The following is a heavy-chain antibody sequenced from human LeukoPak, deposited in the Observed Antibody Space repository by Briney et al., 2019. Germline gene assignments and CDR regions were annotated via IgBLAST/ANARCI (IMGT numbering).Heavy chain of an antibody. V-gene: IGHV4-61*01. Sequence: PSETLSLTCTVSGGSISSISSYFWTWIRQPRGKGLEWIAYISYSGSTTYNPSLKSRITISVDTSKNQFSLRLSSVTSADTAVYYCARGFGDSRGTRFDPWGQGTLVTVSS. CDR1: GGSISSISSYF. CDR2: ISYSGST. J-gene: IGHJ5*02. D-gene: IGHD3-22*01. CDR3: ARGFGDSRGTRFDP.